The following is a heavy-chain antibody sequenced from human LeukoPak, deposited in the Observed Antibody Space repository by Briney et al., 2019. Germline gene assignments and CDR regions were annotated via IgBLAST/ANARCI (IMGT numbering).Heavy chain of an antibody. CDR1: GFTFRNYR. Sequence: AGGSLRLSCAASGFTFRNYRMSWVRQAPGKGLEWVANIKEDGSEKHYVDSVKGRFTISRDNAKNSLYLQSLYLQMNSLRAEDTAVYYCARAHYSSFDYWGQGTLVTVSS. J-gene: IGHJ4*02. CDR3: ARAHYSSFDY. V-gene: IGHV3-7*01. D-gene: IGHD6-13*01. CDR2: IKEDGSEK.